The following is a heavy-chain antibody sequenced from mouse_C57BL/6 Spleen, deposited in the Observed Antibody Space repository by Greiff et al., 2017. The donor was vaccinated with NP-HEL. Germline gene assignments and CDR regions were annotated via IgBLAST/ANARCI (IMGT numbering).Heavy chain of an antibody. Sequence: EVKLQESGPGLVKPSQSLSLTCSVSGYSITSGYFCYWIRQPPGNQLEWMGFISYDGSNNYNPSLKNRITITRDTSKNQFFLKLNSVTTEDTATYYCASWEKSLFDYWGQGTTLTVSS. D-gene: IGHD4-1*01. CDR1: GYSITSGYF. CDR3: ASWEKSLFDY. CDR2: ISYDGSN. J-gene: IGHJ2*01. V-gene: IGHV3-6*01.